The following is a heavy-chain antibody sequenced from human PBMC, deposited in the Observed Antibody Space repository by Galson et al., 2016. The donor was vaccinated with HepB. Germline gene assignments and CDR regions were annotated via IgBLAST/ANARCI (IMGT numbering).Heavy chain of an antibody. J-gene: IGHJ3*01. V-gene: IGHV3-13*04. CDR2: IGSAGDI. CDR3: SRAYHSSGWPYAFDV. Sequence: SLRLSCAASGFSFSWYDMHWVRQATGKGLEWVSSIGSAGDIYYSDSVKGRFTISRDNTKDSLYLQMNSLGAGDTAVYFCSRAYHSSGWPYAFDVCGQGTTVTVSS. D-gene: IGHD6-19*01. CDR1: GFSFSWYD.